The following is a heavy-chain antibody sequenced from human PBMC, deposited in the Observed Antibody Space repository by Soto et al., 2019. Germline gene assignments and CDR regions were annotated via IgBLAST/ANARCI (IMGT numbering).Heavy chain of an antibody. CDR1: GFTFSNAW. D-gene: IGHD2-21*01. CDR3: SAVGITTSMDF. J-gene: IGHJ4*02. Sequence: EVQLVESGGGLVKPGGSLRLSCAASGFTFSNAWMSWVRQAPGKGLEWVGRIKNKTDGGTTDYAAPVKGRFTISKDDSKNTLYLQMNSLKTEDTAVYYCSAVGITTSMDFWGQGTLVTVSS. CDR2: IKNKTDGGTT. V-gene: IGHV3-15*01.